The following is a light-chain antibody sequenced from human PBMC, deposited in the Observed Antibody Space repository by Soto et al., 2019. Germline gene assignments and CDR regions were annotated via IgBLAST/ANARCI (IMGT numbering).Light chain of an antibody. J-gene: IGKJ4*01. CDR1: QDIAIY. CDR2: AAS. V-gene: IGKV1-9*01. Sequence: IQLTQSPSSLSASVGDRVTITCRASQDIAIYLAWYQQKPGEAPKLLIYAASTLYGGVPSRFSGSGSGTDFTLTISSLQPEDFATYYCQQLESYPSTFGGGTKVDIK. CDR3: QQLESYPST.